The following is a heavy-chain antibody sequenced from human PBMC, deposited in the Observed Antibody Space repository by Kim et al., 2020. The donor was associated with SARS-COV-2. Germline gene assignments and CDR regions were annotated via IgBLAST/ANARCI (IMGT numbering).Heavy chain of an antibody. CDR3: ARIYSSNFYLDV. D-gene: IGHD2-15*01. Sequence: YSPSHKRRVTMSEDTSKSQFSLRLSSVAAADTAVYYCARIYSSNFYLDVWGKGTSVTVSS. V-gene: IGHV4-39*01. J-gene: IGHJ6*03.